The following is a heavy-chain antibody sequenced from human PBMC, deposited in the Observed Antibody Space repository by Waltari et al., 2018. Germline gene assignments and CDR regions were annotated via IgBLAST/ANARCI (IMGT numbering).Heavy chain of an antibody. V-gene: IGHV4-39*01. CDR3: ARGYYDFWSGLYYYYCMDV. Sequence: QLQLQESGPGLVKPSETLSLTCTVSGGSISSSSYYWGWIRQPPGKGLEWIGSIYYSGSTDYNPSLKSRVTISVDTSKNQFSLKLSSVTAADTAVYYCARGYYDFWSGLYYYYCMDVWGKGTTVTVSS. J-gene: IGHJ6*03. CDR1: GGSISSSSYY. D-gene: IGHD3-3*01. CDR2: IYYSGST.